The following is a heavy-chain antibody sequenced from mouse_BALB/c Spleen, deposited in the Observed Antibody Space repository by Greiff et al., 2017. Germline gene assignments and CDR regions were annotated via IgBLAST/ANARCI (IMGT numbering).Heavy chain of an antibody. Sequence: EVKLVESGGGLVQPKGSLKLSCAASGFTFNTYAMNWVRQAPGKGLEWVARIRSKSNNYATYYADSVKDRFTISRDDSQSMLYLQMNNLKTEDTAMYYCVRQDGYYWYFDVWGAGTTVTVSS. CDR3: VRQDGYYWYFDV. D-gene: IGHD2-3*01. CDR1: GFTFNTYA. V-gene: IGHV10-1*02. CDR2: IRSKSNNYAT. J-gene: IGHJ1*01.